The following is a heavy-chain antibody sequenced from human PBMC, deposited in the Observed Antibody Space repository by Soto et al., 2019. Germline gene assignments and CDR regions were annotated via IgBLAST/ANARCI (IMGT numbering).Heavy chain of an antibody. CDR1: GGSISSGGYS. D-gene: IGHD3-3*01. V-gene: IGHV4-30-2*01. J-gene: IGHJ4*02. Sequence: QLQLQESGSGLVKPSQTLSLTCAVSGGSISSGGYSWSWIRQPPGKGLEWIGYIYHSGSTYYNPSLKSRVTISVDRSKNQFSLKLSSVTAADTAVYYCARAILWSGYLGADYYFDYWGQGTLVTVSS. CDR3: ARAILWSGYLGADYYFDY. CDR2: IYHSGST.